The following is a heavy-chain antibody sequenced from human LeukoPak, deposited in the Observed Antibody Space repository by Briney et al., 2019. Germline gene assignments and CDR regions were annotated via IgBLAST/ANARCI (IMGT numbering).Heavy chain of an antibody. D-gene: IGHD6-19*01. CDR1: GDNVSSNSAA. V-gene: IGHV6-1*01. CDR3: ARDSSSGLYYFDY. Sequence: SQTLSLTCGLSGDNVSSNSAAWHWIRQSPSRGLEWLGRTYYRSKLYNDYAVSVQSRITINPDTSKNQFSLQLNSVTPEDTAVYYCARDSSSGLYYFDYWGQGTLVTVSS. J-gene: IGHJ4*02. CDR2: TYYRSKLYN.